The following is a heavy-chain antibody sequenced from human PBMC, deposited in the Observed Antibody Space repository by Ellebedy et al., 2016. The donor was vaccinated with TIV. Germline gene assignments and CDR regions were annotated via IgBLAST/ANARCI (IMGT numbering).Heavy chain of an antibody. V-gene: IGHV1-69*13. Sequence: SVKVSCXASGGTFSSYAISWVRQAPGQGLEWMGGIIPIFGTANYAQKFQGRVTITADESTSTAYMELSSLRSEDTAVYYCAREDAAYYYYGMDVWGQGTTVTVSS. J-gene: IGHJ6*02. CDR1: GGTFSSYA. CDR2: IIPIFGTA. CDR3: AREDAAYYYYGMDV.